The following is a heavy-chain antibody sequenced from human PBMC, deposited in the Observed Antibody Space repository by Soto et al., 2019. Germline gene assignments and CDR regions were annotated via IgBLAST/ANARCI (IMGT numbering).Heavy chain of an antibody. CDR2: IYYSGST. D-gene: IGHD2-15*01. J-gene: IGHJ3*02. Sequence: SETLSLTCTVSGGSISSYYWSWIRQPPGKGLEWIGYIYYSGSTNYNPSLKSRVTISVDTSKNQFSLKLSSVTAADTAVYYCATGYCSGGSCYSGKNDAFDIWGQGTMVTVSS. CDR1: GGSISSYY. V-gene: IGHV4-59*01. CDR3: ATGYCSGGSCYSGKNDAFDI.